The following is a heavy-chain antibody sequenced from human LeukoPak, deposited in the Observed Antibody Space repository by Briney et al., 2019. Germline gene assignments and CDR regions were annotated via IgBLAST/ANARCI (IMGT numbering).Heavy chain of an antibody. Sequence: ASVKVSCKASGYTITGYYMHWVRQAPGQGLEWMGWINPNSGGTNYAQKFQGRVTMTRDTSISTAYMELSRLRSDDTAVYYCASLIVGATTGVDYWGQGTLVTVSS. CDR1: GYTITGYY. CDR3: ASLIVGATTGVDY. J-gene: IGHJ4*02. CDR2: INPNSGGT. V-gene: IGHV1-2*02. D-gene: IGHD1-26*01.